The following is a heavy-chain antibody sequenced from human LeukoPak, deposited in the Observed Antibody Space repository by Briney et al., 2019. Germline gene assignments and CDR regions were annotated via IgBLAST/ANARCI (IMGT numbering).Heavy chain of an antibody. D-gene: IGHD2-15*01. CDR1: GFTFSSYE. V-gene: IGHV3-48*03. Sequence: GGSLRLSCAASGFTFSSYEMNWVRRAPGKGLEWVSYISSSGSTIYYADPVKGRFTISRDNAKNSLYLQMNSLRAEDTAVYYCARIPLGYCSGGSCYIYYYYMDVWGKGTTVTVSS. CDR3: ARIPLGYCSGGSCYIYYYYMDV. CDR2: ISSSGSTI. J-gene: IGHJ6*03.